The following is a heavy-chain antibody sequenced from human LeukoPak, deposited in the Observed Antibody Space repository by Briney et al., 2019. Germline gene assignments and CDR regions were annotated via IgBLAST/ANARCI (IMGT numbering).Heavy chain of an antibody. J-gene: IGHJ4*02. D-gene: IGHD3-22*01. CDR3: ARAYYDSSGYYYLPSFDY. CDR1: GGSISSYY. CDR2: IYYSGST. V-gene: IGHV4-59*08. Sequence: KSSETLSLTCTVSGGSISSYYWSWIRQPPGKGLEWIGYIYYSGSTNYNPSLKSRVTISVDTSKNQFSLKLSSVTAADTAVYYCARAYYDSSGYYYLPSFDYWGQGTLVTVSS.